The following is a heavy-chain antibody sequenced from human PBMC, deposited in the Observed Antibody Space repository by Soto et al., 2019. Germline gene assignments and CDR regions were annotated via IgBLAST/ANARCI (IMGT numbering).Heavy chain of an antibody. CDR1: GYSFTRYW. CDR2: IYPGDSDT. V-gene: IGHV5-51*01. D-gene: IGHD1-7*01. J-gene: IGHJ4*02. CDR3: ARSLGFDVELVFDY. Sequence: RGESLKISCKGCGYSFTRYWIGWVRQMPGKGLEWMGIIYPGDSDTRYSPSFQGQVTISADKSISTAYLQWSSLKASDTAMYYCARSLGFDVELVFDYWGQGTLVTVSS.